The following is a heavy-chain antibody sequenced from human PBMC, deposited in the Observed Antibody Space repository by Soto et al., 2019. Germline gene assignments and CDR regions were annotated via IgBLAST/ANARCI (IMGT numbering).Heavy chain of an antibody. CDR3: ASSIVGPTKQINWIGP. J-gene: IGHJ5*02. CDR1: GGTFSSYA. CDR2: IIPIFGTA. Sequence: QVQLVQSGAEVKKPGSSVKVSCKASGGTFSSYAISWVRQAPGQGLEWMGGIIPIFGTANYAQKFQGRVTITADESTSTAYMELSSLRSEDTAVYYCASSIVGPTKQINWIGPWGQGTLVTVSS. D-gene: IGHD1-26*01. V-gene: IGHV1-69*01.